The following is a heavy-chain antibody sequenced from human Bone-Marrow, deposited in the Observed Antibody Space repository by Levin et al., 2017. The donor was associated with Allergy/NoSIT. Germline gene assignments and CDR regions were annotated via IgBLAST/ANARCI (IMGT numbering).Heavy chain of an antibody. CDR1: GGSISSSNW. CDR3: ARGIPYYYDSSGYYGAFDI. D-gene: IGHD3-22*01. Sequence: SETLSLTCAVSGGSISSSNWWSWVRQPPGKGLEWIGEIYHSGSTNYNPSLKSRVTISVDKSKNQFSLKLSSVTAADTAVYYCARGIPYYYDSSGYYGAFDIWGQGTMVTVSS. V-gene: IGHV4-4*02. CDR2: IYHSGST. J-gene: IGHJ3*02.